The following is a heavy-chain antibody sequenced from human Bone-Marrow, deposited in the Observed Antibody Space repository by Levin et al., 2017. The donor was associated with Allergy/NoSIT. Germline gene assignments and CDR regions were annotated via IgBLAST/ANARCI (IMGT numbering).Heavy chain of an antibody. Sequence: PGGSLRLSCAVSGVTFRNYGMHWVRQAPGKGLEWVAIIWYDGSEKYYADSVKGRFTISRDDSKNTLYLVMNSLRVDDMAVYYCATSTPGIAVGDSWGRGTLVTVTS. CDR2: IWYDGSEK. CDR1: GVTFRNYG. J-gene: IGHJ4*02. CDR3: ATSTPGIAVGDS. V-gene: IGHV3-33*01. D-gene: IGHD6-19*01.